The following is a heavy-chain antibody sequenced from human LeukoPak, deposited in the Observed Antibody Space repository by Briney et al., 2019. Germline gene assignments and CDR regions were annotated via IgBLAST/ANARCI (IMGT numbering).Heavy chain of an antibody. Sequence: GGSLRLSCAASGFTFSNYWMTWVRQAPGKGLEWVAHINQDGSREYYMDSVKARFTISRDNAKNSLSLQMNSLRAEDTAVYYCVRDGGVSGYDLLDYWGQGTLVTVSS. CDR1: GFTFSNYW. CDR3: VRDGGVSGYDLLDY. J-gene: IGHJ4*02. CDR2: INQDGSRE. D-gene: IGHD5-12*01. V-gene: IGHV3-7*01.